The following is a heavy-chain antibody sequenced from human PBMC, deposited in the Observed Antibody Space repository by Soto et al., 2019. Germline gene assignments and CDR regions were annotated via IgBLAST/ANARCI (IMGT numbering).Heavy chain of an antibody. CDR2: ISPSTSHI. Sequence: EVHLVESGGGLVKPGGSLRLSCAVSGFTFSSCTMNWVRQAPGKGLEWVSSISPSTSHIYYTDSVKGRFTISRDNAKNSLFLQMNSLRAEDTAVYYCSGCSGGACHRNYGMDVWRQGTTVTVSS. CDR3: SGCSGGACHRNYGMDV. D-gene: IGHD2-15*01. J-gene: IGHJ6*02. V-gene: IGHV3-21*01. CDR1: GFTFSSCT.